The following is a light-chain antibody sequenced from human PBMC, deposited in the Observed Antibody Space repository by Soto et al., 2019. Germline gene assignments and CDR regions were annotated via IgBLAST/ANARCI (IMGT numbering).Light chain of an antibody. CDR1: QGISNY. Sequence: DIPMTQSPSSLSASVRDRVTITCRASQGISNYLAWYQQKPGKVPKLLIYAASTLQSGVPSRFSGSGSGTDFTLTISTLQHEAVPTYYCQKYDSGPWTFGQGTKVAIK. CDR2: AAS. V-gene: IGKV1-27*01. CDR3: QKYDSGPWT. J-gene: IGKJ1*01.